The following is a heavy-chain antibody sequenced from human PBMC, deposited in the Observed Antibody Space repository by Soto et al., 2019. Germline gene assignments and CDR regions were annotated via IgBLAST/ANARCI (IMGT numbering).Heavy chain of an antibody. CDR1: GDSIDSGSYY. Sequence: PSETLSLTCTVSGDSIDSGSYYWTWIRQHPGKGLEWIGYISFRGITYYNPPLRGRVTIALDTSKNHFSLRLTSVTAADTALYFCARGSSSVVGASTLDHWGLGALVTVSS. V-gene: IGHV4-31*03. CDR3: ARGSSSVVGASTLDH. CDR2: ISFRGIT. J-gene: IGHJ4*02. D-gene: IGHD1-26*01.